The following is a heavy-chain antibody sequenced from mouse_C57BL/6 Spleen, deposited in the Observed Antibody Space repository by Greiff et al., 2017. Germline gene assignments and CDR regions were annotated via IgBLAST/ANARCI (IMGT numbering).Heavy chain of an antibody. CDR3: ARTGTEYFDY. CDR1: GFTFSDYG. Sequence: EVKLMESGGGLVKPGGSLKLSCAASGFTFSDYGMHWVRQAPEKGLEWVAYISSGSSTIYYADTVKGRFTISRDNAKNTLFLQMTSLRSEDTAMYYCARTGTEYFDYWGQGTTLTVSS. CDR2: ISSGSSTI. V-gene: IGHV5-17*01. J-gene: IGHJ2*01. D-gene: IGHD4-1*01.